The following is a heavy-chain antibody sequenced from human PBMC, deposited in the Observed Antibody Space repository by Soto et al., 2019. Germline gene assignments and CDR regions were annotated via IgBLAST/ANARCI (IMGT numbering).Heavy chain of an antibody. J-gene: IGHJ5*02. CDR1: VYSISSGYY. CDR2: IYHSGST. V-gene: IGHV4-38-2*01. D-gene: IGHD3-3*02. Sequence: SEQLSLTYAVSVYSISSGYYWGWIRQPPGKGLEWIGSIYHSGSTYYNPSLKSRVNISVDTSKNQFSLKLSSVTAADTAVYYCARVSRKLDWFDPWGQGSLVTVSS. CDR3: ARVSRKLDWFDP.